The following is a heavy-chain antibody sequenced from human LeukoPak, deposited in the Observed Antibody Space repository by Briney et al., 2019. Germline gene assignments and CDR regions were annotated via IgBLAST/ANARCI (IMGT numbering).Heavy chain of an antibody. CDR3: ARGTVAGGGFDY. J-gene: IGHJ4*02. Sequence: SETPSLTCAVYGGSFSGYYWSWIRQPPGKGLEWIGEINHSGSTNYNPSLKSRVTISVDTSKNQFSLKLSSVTAADTAVYYCARGTVAGGGFDYWGQGTLVTVSS. V-gene: IGHV4-34*01. D-gene: IGHD6-19*01. CDR1: GGSFSGYY. CDR2: INHSGST.